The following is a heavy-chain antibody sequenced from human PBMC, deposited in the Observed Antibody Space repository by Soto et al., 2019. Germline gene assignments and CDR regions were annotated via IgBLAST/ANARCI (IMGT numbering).Heavy chain of an antibody. CDR3: AREVNDIVVVTAIGVLDV. V-gene: IGHV1-46*01. CDR2: INPSGGST. D-gene: IGHD2-21*02. CDR1: GYTFTSYY. Sequence: ASVKVSCKASGYTFTSYYMHWVRQAPGQGLEWMGIINPSGGSTSYAQKFQGRVTMTRDTSTSTVYMELSSLRSEDTAVYYCAREVNDIVVVTAIGVLDVWGQGTTVTVSS. J-gene: IGHJ6*02.